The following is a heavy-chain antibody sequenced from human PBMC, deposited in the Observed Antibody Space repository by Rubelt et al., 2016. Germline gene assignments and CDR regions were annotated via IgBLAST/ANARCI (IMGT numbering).Heavy chain of an antibody. D-gene: IGHD2-21*01. CDR1: AFTFNKYS. V-gene: IGHV3-48*02. CDR3: ARDAGGDWNWFDP. CDR2: ISSRSSTI. J-gene: IGHJ5*02. Sequence: EVQLLESGGGLVQPGGSLRLSCAASAFTFNKYSMNWVRQAPGKGLEWVSYISSRSSTIYYADSVKGRFTISRDNAKNSLYLQMNSLRDEDTAVYYCARDAGGDWNWFDPWGQGTLVTVSS.